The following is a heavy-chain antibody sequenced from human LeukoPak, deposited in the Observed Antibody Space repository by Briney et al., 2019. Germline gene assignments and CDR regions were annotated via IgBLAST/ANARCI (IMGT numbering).Heavy chain of an antibody. V-gene: IGHV4-31*03. CDR1: GGSISSGGYY. Sequence: SETLSLTCTVSGGSISSGGYYWIWIRQHPGKGLEWIGYIYYSGSTYYNPSLKSRVTISLDTSNNHFPLKLSSVTAADTAVYHCARRGEYSYYIAVWGKGTTVTVSS. CDR2: IYYSGST. J-gene: IGHJ6*03. CDR3: ARRGEYSYYIAV.